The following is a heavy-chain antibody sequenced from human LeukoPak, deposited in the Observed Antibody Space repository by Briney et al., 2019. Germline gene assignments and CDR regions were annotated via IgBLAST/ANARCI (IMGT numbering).Heavy chain of an antibody. J-gene: IGHJ4*02. CDR1: GGTFSSYA. CDR2: IIPIFGTA. CDR3: ARGATVTMYYFDY. D-gene: IGHD4-17*01. Sequence: ASVKVSCEASGGTFSSYAISWVRQAPGQGLERMGGIIPIFGTANYAQKFQGRVTITADESTSTAYMELSSLRSEDTAVYYCARGATVTMYYFDYWGQGTLVTVSS. V-gene: IGHV1-69*13.